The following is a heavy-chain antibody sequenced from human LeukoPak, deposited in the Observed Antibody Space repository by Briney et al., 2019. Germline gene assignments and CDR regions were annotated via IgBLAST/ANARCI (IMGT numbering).Heavy chain of an antibody. Sequence: SETLSLTCAVYGGSFSGYYWSWIRQPPGKGLEWTGEINHSGSTNYNPSLKSRVTISVDTSKNQFSLKLSSVTAADTAVYYCARQRATTDYWGQGTLVTVSS. D-gene: IGHD5-12*01. J-gene: IGHJ4*02. CDR3: ARQRATTDY. CDR1: GGSFSGYY. CDR2: INHSGST. V-gene: IGHV4-34*01.